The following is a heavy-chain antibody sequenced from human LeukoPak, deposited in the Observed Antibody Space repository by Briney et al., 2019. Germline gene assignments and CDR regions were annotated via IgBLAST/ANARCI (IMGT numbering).Heavy chain of an antibody. J-gene: IGHJ5*02. CDR1: GYTFTSYY. D-gene: IGHD6-19*01. V-gene: IGHV1-2*02. CDR2: INPKSGGT. Sequence: ASVKVSCKASGYTFTSYYMHWVRQAPGQGLEWMGIINPKSGGTNYAQKFQGRVTMTRDTSISTAYMELSRLRSDDTAVYYCARGSTQDSSGWYGPGKWFDPWGQGTLVTVSS. CDR3: ARGSTQDSSGWYGPGKWFDP.